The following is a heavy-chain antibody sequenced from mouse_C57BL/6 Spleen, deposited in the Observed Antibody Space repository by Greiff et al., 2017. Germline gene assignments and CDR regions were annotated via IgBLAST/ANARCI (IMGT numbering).Heavy chain of an antibody. CDR1: GFTFSSYA. V-gene: IGHV5-9-1*02. CDR3: TREANWAADD. J-gene: IGHJ2*01. Sequence: EVHLVESGEGLVKPGGSLKLSCAASGFTFSSYAMSWVRQTPEKRLEWVAYISSGGDYIYYADTVKGRFTIARDNARNTLYLQMSSLKSEDTAMYYCTREANWAADDWGQGTTLTVSS. CDR2: ISSGGDYI. D-gene: IGHD4-1*02.